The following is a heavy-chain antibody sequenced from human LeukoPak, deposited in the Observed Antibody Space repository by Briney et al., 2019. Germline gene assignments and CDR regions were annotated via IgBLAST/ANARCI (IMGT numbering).Heavy chain of an antibody. CDR3: AKGGRSGYDQFDY. D-gene: IGHD5-12*01. CDR2: ISWNSGSI. CDR1: GFTFDDYA. V-gene: IGHV3-9*01. J-gene: IGHJ4*02. Sequence: PGRSLRLSCAASGFTFDDYAMHWVRQAPGKGLEWVSGISWNSGSIGHADSVKGRFTISRDNAKNSLYLQMNSLRAEDTALYYCAKGGRSGYDQFDYWGQGTLVTVSS.